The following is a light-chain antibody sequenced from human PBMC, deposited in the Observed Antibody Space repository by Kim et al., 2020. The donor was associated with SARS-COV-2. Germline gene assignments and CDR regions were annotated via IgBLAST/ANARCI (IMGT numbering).Light chain of an antibody. CDR2: QDS. CDR1: KLGDKY. J-gene: IGLJ3*02. CDR3: LVWDNIRV. V-gene: IGLV3-1*01. Sequence: SYELTQAPSVPVSPGQTASITCSGDKLGDKYTSWYQQKPGQSPVLVIYQDSKRPSGIPERFSGSNSGNTATLTISGTQAMDEADYYCLVWDNIRVFGGGTQLTVL.